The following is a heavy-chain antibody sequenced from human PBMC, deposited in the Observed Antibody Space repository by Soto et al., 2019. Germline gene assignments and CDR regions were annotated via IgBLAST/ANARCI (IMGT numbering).Heavy chain of an antibody. J-gene: IGHJ4*02. CDR2: INHSGST. V-gene: IGHV4-34*01. CDR1: GGSFSGYY. CDR3: ARGYGGAIYGVDY. D-gene: IGHD3-16*02. Sequence: SETLSLTCAVYGGSFSGYYWSWIRQPPGKGLEWIGEINHSGSTNYNPSLKSRVTISVDTSKNQFSLKLSSVTAADTAVYYCARGYGGAIYGVDYWGQGTLVTVSS.